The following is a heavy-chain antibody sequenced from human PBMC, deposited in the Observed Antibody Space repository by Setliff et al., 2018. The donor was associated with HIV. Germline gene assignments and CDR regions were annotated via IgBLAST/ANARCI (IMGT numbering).Heavy chain of an antibody. D-gene: IGHD5-18*01. V-gene: IGHV4-4*09. CDR1: AVSIGGYS. CDR2: IYSTDTT. Sequence: SETLSLTCTVSAVSIGGYSWSWIRQSPGKGLEWIGSIYSTDTTNHNPSLESRVTISVDKSKNQFSLKLNSVTAPDTAVYYCVRHTRDTSLAHYYYYIDVWGKGTTVTVSS. J-gene: IGHJ6*03. CDR3: VRHTRDTSLAHYYYYIDV.